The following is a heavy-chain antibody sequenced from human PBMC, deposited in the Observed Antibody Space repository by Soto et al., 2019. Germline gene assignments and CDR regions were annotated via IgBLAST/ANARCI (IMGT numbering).Heavy chain of an antibody. D-gene: IGHD3-3*01. CDR2: IVVGSGNT. V-gene: IGHV1-58*01. J-gene: IGHJ6*02. CDR1: GFTFTSSA. CDR3: AAAPNYDFWSGYYTDYYGMDV. Sequence: SVKVSCKASGFTFTSSAVQWVRQARGQRLEWIGWIVVGSGNTNYAQKFQERVTITRDMSTSTAYMELSSLRSEDTAVYYCAAAPNYDFWSGYYTDYYGMDVWGQGTTVTVSS.